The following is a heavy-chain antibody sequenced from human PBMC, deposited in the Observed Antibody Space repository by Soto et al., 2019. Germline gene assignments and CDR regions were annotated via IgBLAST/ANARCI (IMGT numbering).Heavy chain of an antibody. V-gene: IGHV3-66*01. CDR2: IFSVGTT. J-gene: IGHJ6*03. CDR3: ARDRGYYYYMDV. Sequence: GGSLRLSFAACGFTVSSDYMSWVRQAPGKGLEWVSLIFSVGTTYYADSVKGRFTISRDNSKNTLYLQMDSLRVEDTAVYYCARDRGYYYYMDVWGKGTTVTVSS. D-gene: IGHD3-10*01. CDR1: GFTVSSDY.